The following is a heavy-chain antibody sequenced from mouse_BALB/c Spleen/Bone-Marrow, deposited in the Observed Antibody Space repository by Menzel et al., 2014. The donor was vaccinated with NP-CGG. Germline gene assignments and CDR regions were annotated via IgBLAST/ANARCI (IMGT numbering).Heavy chain of an antibody. CDR3: ARHTLYYYPADY. CDR1: GFAFSSYD. J-gene: IGHJ2*01. Sequence: EVKVVESGGGLVKPGGSLKLSCAASGFAFSSYDMSWVRQTPEKRLEWVAFISSGGDNTYYPDTVKGRFTISRDNAKNTLYLQMSSLKSEDTAKYCCARHTLYYYPADYWGQGTTLTVSS. V-gene: IGHV5-12-1*01. CDR2: ISSGGDNT. D-gene: IGHD1-1*01.